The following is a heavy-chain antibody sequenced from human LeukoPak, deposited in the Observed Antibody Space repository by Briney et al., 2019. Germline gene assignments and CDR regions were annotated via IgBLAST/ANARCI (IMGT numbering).Heavy chain of an antibody. CDR3: ARDPIRADGYNLDY. D-gene: IGHD5-24*01. CDR1: GHTSTDYY. J-gene: IGHJ4*02. V-gene: IGHV1-2*02. CDR2: INANSGGT. Sequence: ASVTVSCTASGHTSTDYYVHWVRQAPGQGLEWMGCINANSGGTNYAQRFQGRVTMTRDTSITTVYMELSSLTSDDTAVYYCARDPIRADGYNLDYWGQGTLVTVSS.